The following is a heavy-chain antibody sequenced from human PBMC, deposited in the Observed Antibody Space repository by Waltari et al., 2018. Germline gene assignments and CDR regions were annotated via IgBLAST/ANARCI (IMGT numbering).Heavy chain of an antibody. Sequence: QVQLVQSGAEVKKPGSSVTVSCEASGGTFTSYAISLVRQSPGQGLAWMGGIIPIFGTANYAQKFQGRVTITTDESTSTAYMGLSSLRSEDTAVYYCAGELGVMARGGSEYYGMDVWGQGTTVTVSS. CDR3: AGELGVMARGGSEYYGMDV. J-gene: IGHJ6*02. CDR2: IIPIFGTA. D-gene: IGHD2-8*01. V-gene: IGHV1-69*05. CDR1: GGTFTSYA.